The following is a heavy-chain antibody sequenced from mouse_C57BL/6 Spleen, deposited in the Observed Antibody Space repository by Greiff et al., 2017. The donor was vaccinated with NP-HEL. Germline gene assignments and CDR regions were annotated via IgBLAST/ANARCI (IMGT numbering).Heavy chain of an antibody. Sequence: QVQLQQSGAELVKPGASVKISCKASGYAFSSYWMNWVKQRPGKGLEWIGQIYPGDGDTTYNGKFKGKATLTADKSSSTAYMQLSSLTSEDSAVYFCARGDYYGSSLEGYWYFDVWGTGTTVTVAS. CDR2: IYPGDGDT. D-gene: IGHD1-1*01. V-gene: IGHV1-80*01. J-gene: IGHJ1*03. CDR3: ARGDYYGSSLEGYWYFDV. CDR1: GYAFSSYW.